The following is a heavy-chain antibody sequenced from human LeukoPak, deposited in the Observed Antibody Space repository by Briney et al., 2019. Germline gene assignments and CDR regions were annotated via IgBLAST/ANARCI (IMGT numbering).Heavy chain of an antibody. V-gene: IGHV1-24*01. CDR3: ATSISVAGSFDY. J-gene: IGHJ4*02. Sequence: ASVTVSCTVSGYTLTELSMHWVRQAPGKGHEWMGGFDPEDGETIYAQKFQGRVTMTEDTSTDTAYMELSSLRSEDTAVYYCATSISVAGSFDYWGQGTLVTVSS. CDR1: GYTLTELS. D-gene: IGHD6-19*01. CDR2: FDPEDGET.